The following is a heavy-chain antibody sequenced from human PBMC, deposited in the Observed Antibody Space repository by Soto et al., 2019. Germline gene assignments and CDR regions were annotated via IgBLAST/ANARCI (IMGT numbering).Heavy chain of an antibody. V-gene: IGHV4-59*01. J-gene: IGHJ4*02. CDR2: IHSSGSA. CDR1: ADSISGNY. Sequence: SETLALTCTVSADSISGNYWTWMRQPPGKGLEWIGYIHSSGSANYNPSLRGRVTISQDTSKNQFSLELISLTAADTAVYFCGSSNGGGNRQVVYWGQGTQVTVSS. CDR3: GSSNGGGNRQVVY. D-gene: IGHD2-15*01.